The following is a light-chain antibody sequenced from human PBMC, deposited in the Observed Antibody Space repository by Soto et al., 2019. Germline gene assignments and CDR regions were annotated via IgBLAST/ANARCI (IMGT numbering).Light chain of an antibody. CDR3: QAWDSSTAVV. CDR1: KLGDKY. CDR2: QDT. Sequence: SSELTQPPLVSVSPGQTASITCSGDKLGDKYAYWYQQKPGQSPVLVIYQDTKRPSGIPERFSGSNSGNTATLIISGTQAMDEADYYCQAWDSSTAVVFGGGTKVTVL. J-gene: IGLJ2*01. V-gene: IGLV3-1*01.